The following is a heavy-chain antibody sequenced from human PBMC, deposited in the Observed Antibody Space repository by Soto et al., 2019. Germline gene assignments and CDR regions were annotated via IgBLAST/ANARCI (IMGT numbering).Heavy chain of an antibody. CDR1: RDFFKEHDY. D-gene: IGHD6-19*01. J-gene: IGHJ4*02. CDR3: VRVSPGWNFDY. Sequence: QVRLVQSGAEVQKPGASVKVSCKAPRDFFKEHDYLHWLREAPGQGLEWTGWIRPWNGDATYAQKFQGRLTLSRDMSIDTMYFDLTSLTSGDTAVYYCVRVSPGWNFDYWGQGTLLTVSS. V-gene: IGHV1-2*02. CDR2: IRPWNGDA.